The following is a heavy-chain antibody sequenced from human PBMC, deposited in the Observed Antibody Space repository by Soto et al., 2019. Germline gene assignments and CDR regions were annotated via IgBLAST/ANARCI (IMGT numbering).Heavy chain of an antibody. D-gene: IGHD2-15*01. CDR2: ISGSGDVI. CDR1: AFKFSDYY. V-gene: IGHV3-11*01. CDR3: ARAPDCGEGSCYRHFDL. Sequence: QVQLVESVGGLVKPGGSLRLSCAASAFKFSDYYMSWVRQAPGKGLEWVSYISGSGDVIYYADSVKGRFTISRDNDKKSVHLQMDTLRAEDTALYYCARAPDCGEGSCYRHFDLWGQGTRVAVSS. J-gene: IGHJ4*02.